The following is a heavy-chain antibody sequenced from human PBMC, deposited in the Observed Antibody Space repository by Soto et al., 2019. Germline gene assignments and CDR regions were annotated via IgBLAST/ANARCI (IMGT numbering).Heavy chain of an antibody. CDR1: GGTFSSYA. CDR2: IIPIFGTA. CDR3: ARDNYYDSSGLFDY. Sequence: SVKFSCKASGGTFSSYAISWVRQAPGQGVEWMGGIIPIFGTANYAQKFQGRVTITADEPTSTAYMELSSLRSEDTAVYYCARDNYYDSSGLFDYWGQGTLVTVSS. D-gene: IGHD3-22*01. V-gene: IGHV1-69*13. J-gene: IGHJ4*02.